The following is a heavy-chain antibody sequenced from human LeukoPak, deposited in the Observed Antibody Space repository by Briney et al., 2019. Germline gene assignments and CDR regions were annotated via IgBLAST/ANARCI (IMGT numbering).Heavy chain of an antibody. CDR3: ARLSYNWNYEDY. CDR1: GGTISSSTYY. D-gene: IGHD1-7*01. CDR2: IYYSGTT. J-gene: IGHJ4*02. V-gene: IGHV4-39*01. Sequence: ASETLSLTCSVSGGTISSSTYYWGWIRQPPGKGLEWIGSIYYSGTTYYNPSLKSRVTISVDTSKSQFSLKLSSVTAADTAVYYCARLSYNWNYEDYWGQGTLVTVSS.